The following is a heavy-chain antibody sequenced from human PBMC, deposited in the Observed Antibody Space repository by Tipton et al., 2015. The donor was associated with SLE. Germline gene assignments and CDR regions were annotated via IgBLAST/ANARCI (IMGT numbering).Heavy chain of an antibody. CDR3: TSRRSTMATTPFDD. V-gene: IGHV4-59*01. D-gene: IGHD4/OR15-4a*01. CDR1: GASISSYY. CDR2: MDHSGST. J-gene: IGHJ4*02. Sequence: TLSLTCTVSGASISSYYWNWIRKAPGKGLEWIAFMDHSGSTNYSPSLKSRVTMSVDMSKNQFSLRLSSVTAADTGLYYCTSRRSTMATTPFDDWGQGTLVTVSS.